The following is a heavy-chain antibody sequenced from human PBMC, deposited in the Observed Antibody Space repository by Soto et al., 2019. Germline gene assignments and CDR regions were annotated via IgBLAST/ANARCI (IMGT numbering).Heavy chain of an antibody. Sequence: SETLSLTCVVSGGSVTSYHWSWIRQFPGKGLEWIAYTAYTGNTNYNPSLKSRVTISVDRSKNQFSLKLSSVTAADTAVYYCARSTVNDAFDIWGQGTMVTISS. CDR1: GGSVTSYH. CDR2: TAYTGNT. V-gene: IGHV4-59*02. J-gene: IGHJ3*02. CDR3: ARSTVNDAFDI. D-gene: IGHD4-17*01.